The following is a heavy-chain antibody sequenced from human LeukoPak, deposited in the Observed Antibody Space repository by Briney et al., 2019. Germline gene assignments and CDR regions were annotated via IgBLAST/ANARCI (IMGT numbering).Heavy chain of an antibody. J-gene: IGHJ4*02. Sequence: SETLSLTCAVSGGSISSGGYSWSWIRQPPGKGLEWIGYIYSSGSTYYNLSLKSRVTISVDTSRNQFSLKLSSVTAADTAVYYCAILSPGQLQPPGDYWGQGTLVTVSS. CDR2: IYSSGST. CDR1: GGSISSGGYS. CDR3: AILSPGQLQPPGDY. V-gene: IGHV4-30-2*01. D-gene: IGHD4-23*01.